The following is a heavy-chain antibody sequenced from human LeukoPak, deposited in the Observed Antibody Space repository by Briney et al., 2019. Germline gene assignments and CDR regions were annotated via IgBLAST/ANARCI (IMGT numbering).Heavy chain of an antibody. CDR2: IIPIFGTA. Sequence: GSSVKVSCKASGGTFSSYAISWVRQAPGQGLEWMGGIIPIFGTANYAQKFQGRVTITADESTSTAYMELSSLRSEDTAVYCCARAVYYYDSSGYYYDYWGQGTLVTVSS. V-gene: IGHV1-69*01. CDR1: GGTFSSYA. D-gene: IGHD3-22*01. J-gene: IGHJ4*02. CDR3: ARAVYYYDSSGYYYDY.